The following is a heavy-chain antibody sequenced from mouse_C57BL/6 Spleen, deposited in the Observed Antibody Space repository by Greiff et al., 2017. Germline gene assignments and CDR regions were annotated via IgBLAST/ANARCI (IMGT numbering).Heavy chain of an antibody. D-gene: IGHD3-3*01. CDR3: ARWRAYYFDY. J-gene: IGHJ2*01. V-gene: IGHV1-55*01. CDR2: IYPGSGST. Sequence: QVQLQQPGAELVKPGASVKMSCKASGYTFTSYWITWVKQRPGQGLEWIGDIYPGSGSTNYNEKFKSKATLTVDTSSSTAYMQLSSLPSDDSSVYYCARWRAYYFDYWGQGTTLTVSS. CDR1: GYTFTSYW.